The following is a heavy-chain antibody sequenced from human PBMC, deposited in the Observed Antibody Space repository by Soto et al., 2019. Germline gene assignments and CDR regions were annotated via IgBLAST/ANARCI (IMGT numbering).Heavy chain of an antibody. J-gene: IGHJ5*02. Sequence: QVQLQQWGAGLLKPSETLSLTCAVYGGSFSGYYWSWIRQPPGKGLEWIGEINHSGSTNYNPSLKGRVTISVDTSKNQFSLKLSSVTAADTAVYYCARGHIYYDSSGYYYGPLYNWFDPWGQGTLVTVSS. D-gene: IGHD3-22*01. CDR2: INHSGST. CDR3: ARGHIYYDSSGYYYGPLYNWFDP. CDR1: GGSFSGYY. V-gene: IGHV4-34*01.